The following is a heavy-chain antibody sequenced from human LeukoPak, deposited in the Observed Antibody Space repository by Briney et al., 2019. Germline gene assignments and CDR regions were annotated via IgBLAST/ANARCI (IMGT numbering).Heavy chain of an antibody. J-gene: IGHJ5*02. D-gene: IGHD3-9*01. CDR1: GYTFTSYG. V-gene: IGHV1-18*01. Sequence: ASVKVSCKASGYTFTSYGISWVRQAPGQGLEWMGWISAYNGNTYYAQKLQGRVTMTTDTSTSTAYMELRSLRSDDTAVYYCARVWSYDILTGQLSGLHWFDPWGQGTLVTVSS. CDR3: ARVWSYDILTGQLSGLHWFDP. CDR2: ISAYNGNT.